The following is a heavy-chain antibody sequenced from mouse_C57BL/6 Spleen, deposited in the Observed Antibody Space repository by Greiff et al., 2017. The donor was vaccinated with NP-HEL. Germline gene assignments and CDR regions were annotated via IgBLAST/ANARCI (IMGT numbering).Heavy chain of an antibody. V-gene: IGHV1-59*01. D-gene: IGHD4-1*01. J-gene: IGHJ4*01. Sequence: QVQLQQPGAELVRPGTSVTLSCKASGYTFTSYWMHWVKQRPGQGLEWIGVIDPSDSYTNYNQKFKGKATLTVDTSSSTAYMQLSSLTSEDSAVYYCARGRLRTGSMDDWGKGTSVTVSS. CDR3: ARGRLRTGSMDD. CDR1: GYTFTSYW. CDR2: IDPSDSYT.